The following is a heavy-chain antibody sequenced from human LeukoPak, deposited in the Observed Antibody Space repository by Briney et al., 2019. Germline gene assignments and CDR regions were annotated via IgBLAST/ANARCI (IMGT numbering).Heavy chain of an antibody. J-gene: IGHJ6*03. CDR3: ARRGGSYYFDYYYYMDV. Sequence: GESLKISCKGSGYSFTSYWIGWVRQMPGKGLEWMGIIYPGDSDTRYSPSFQGQVTISADKSISTAYLQWSSLKASDTAMYYCARRGGSYYFDYYYYMDVWGKGTTVTVS. V-gene: IGHV5-51*01. D-gene: IGHD1-26*01. CDR1: GYSFTSYW. CDR2: IYPGDSDT.